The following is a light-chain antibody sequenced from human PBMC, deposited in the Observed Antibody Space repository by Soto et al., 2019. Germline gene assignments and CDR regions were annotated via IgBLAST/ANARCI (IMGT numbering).Light chain of an antibody. J-gene: IGKJ4*01. CDR3: QQYKSFSLT. CDR2: KTS. Sequence: DIQMTQSPSTLSASVGDRVTITCRASQSISSWLAWHQQKPGKAPKLLIYKTSNLESGVPSRFSGSGSGTEFSLTISSLQPDDFATYYCQQYKSFSLTFGGGTRVEVK. V-gene: IGKV1-5*03. CDR1: QSISSW.